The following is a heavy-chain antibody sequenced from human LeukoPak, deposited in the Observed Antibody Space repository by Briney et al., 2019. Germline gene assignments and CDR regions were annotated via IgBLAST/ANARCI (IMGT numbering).Heavy chain of an antibody. Sequence: PSETLSLTCTVSGGSISSGDYYWSWIPQPPGQGLEWIGYIYYSGSTYYNPSLKSRVTISVDTSKNQFSLKLSSVTAADTAVYYCAREPPGGYDFWSGYYTRLNYYYGMDVWGQGTTVTVSS. J-gene: IGHJ6*02. CDR2: IYYSGST. CDR1: GGSISSGDYY. V-gene: IGHV4-30-4*01. CDR3: AREPPGGYDFWSGYYTRLNYYYGMDV. D-gene: IGHD3-3*01.